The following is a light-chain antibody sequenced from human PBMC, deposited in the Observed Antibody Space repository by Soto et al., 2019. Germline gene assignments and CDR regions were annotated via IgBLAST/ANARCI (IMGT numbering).Light chain of an antibody. V-gene: IGLV1-40*01. CDR2: GDS. J-gene: IGLJ2*01. CDR3: QSSDGGRSGLL. CDR1: SSNIGAGYY. Sequence: QSVLTQPPSVSGAPGQRVTISCTGSSSNIGAGYYVHWYQQVPGTAPKLLIYGDSNRPSGVPDRFSGSKSGTSAALAITGRQADDEADYYCQSSDGGRSGLLLGGGTKLTVL.